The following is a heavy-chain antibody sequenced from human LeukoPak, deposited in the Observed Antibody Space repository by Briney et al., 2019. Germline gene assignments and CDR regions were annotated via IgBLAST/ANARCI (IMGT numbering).Heavy chain of an antibody. Sequence: GASVKVSCKASGYTFTNYGISWVRQAPGQGLEWMGWISAYNGHTKYAQKVQGRVTMTRDTSTSTAYMELRSLRSDDTAVYYCAREYTYYYGSGSSRPLGYWGQGTLVTVSS. V-gene: IGHV1-18*01. CDR2: ISAYNGHT. D-gene: IGHD3-10*01. CDR1: GYTFTNYG. CDR3: AREYTYYYGSGSSRPLGY. J-gene: IGHJ4*02.